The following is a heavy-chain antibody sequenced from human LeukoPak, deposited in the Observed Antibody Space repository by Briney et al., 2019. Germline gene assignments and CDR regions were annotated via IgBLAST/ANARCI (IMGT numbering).Heavy chain of an antibody. J-gene: IGHJ4*02. Sequence: GASVKVSCKASGYTFTGYYMHWVRQAPGQGLEWMGWINPNSGGTNYAQKFLGRVTMTRDTSITTAYMELSSLRSEDTAVYYCARDEGRQGYCSGGSCYGIDYWGQGTLVTVSS. CDR2: INPNSGGT. D-gene: IGHD2-15*01. CDR3: ARDEGRQGYCSGGSCYGIDY. CDR1: GYTFTGYY. V-gene: IGHV1-2*02.